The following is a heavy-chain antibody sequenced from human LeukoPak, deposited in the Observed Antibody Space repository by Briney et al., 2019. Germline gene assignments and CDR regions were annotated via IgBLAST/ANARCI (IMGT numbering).Heavy chain of an antibody. CDR3: ARGGLRGGLDC. J-gene: IGHJ4*02. CDR1: GFTVSSNY. Sequence: GGSLRLSCAASGFTVSSNYMSWVRQAPGKGLEGGSVIYSGGSKYYADPGKGRFTISRDNSKNTLYLHMNSLRAEDTAVYYCARGGLRGGLDCWGQGTLVTVSS. D-gene: IGHD4-23*01. CDR2: IYSGGSK. V-gene: IGHV3-53*01.